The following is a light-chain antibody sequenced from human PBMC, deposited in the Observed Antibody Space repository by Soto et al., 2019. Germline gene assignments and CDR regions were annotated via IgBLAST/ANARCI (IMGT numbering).Light chain of an antibody. Sequence: EIVLTQFPGTLSLSPGERATLSCRASQSVSSSYLAWYQQKPGQAPRLLIYGASSRATGIPDRVSGSGSGTDFTLTISRLEPEDFAVYYCQQYGSSPPITFGQGTRLEIK. J-gene: IGKJ5*01. V-gene: IGKV3-20*01. CDR1: QSVSSSY. CDR3: QQYGSSPPIT. CDR2: GAS.